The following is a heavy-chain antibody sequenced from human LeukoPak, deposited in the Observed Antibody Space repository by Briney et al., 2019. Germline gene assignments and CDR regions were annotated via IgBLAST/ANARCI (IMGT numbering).Heavy chain of an antibody. J-gene: IGHJ3*02. V-gene: IGHV4-34*01. CDR3: ASDIAVAGTAAFDI. Sequence: PSETLSLTCAVYGGSFSGYYWSWFRQPPGKGLEWIGEINHSGSTNYNPSLKSRVTISVDTSKNQFSLKLSSVTAADTAVYYCASDIAVAGTAAFDIWGQGTMVTVSS. D-gene: IGHD6-19*01. CDR1: GGSFSGYY. CDR2: INHSGST.